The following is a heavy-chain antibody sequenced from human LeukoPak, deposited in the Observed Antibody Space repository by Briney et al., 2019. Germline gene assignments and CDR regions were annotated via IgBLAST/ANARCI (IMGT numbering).Heavy chain of an antibody. V-gene: IGHV3-48*02. J-gene: IGHJ4*02. CDR2: ISASSTTI. CDR1: GFTFSNYN. Sequence: GGSLRLSCAASGFTFSNYNVNWVRQAPGKGLEWVSYISASSTTIYYADSVKGRFTTSRDNAKNSVYLQMNSLRDKDTAVYYCARDYGGHGEYFDYWGQGTLVTVSS. D-gene: IGHD4-23*01. CDR3: ARDYGGHGEYFDY.